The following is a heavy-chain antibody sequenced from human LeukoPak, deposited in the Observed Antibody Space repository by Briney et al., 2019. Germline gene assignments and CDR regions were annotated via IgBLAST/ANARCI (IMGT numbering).Heavy chain of an antibody. J-gene: IGHJ3*02. CDR3: ATSGSGWPPNAFDI. V-gene: IGHV1-24*01. CDR2: FDPEDGET. CDR1: GYTLTELS. Sequence: ASVKVSCKVSGYTLTELSMHWVRQAPGKGLEWMGGFDPEDGETIYAQKFQGRVIMTEDTSTDTAYMELSSLRSEDTAVYYCATSGSGWPPNAFDIWGQGTMVTVSS. D-gene: IGHD6-19*01.